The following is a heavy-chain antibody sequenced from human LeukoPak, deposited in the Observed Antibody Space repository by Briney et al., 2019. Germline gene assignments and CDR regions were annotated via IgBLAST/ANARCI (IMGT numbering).Heavy chain of an antibody. Sequence: PSETLSLTCTVSGGSISSGDYYWSWIRQPPGKGLEWIGYIYYSGSTYYNPSLKSRVTISVDTSKNQFSLKLSPVTAADTAVYYCARYLYGDIVDYWGQGTLVTVSS. CDR1: GGSISSGDYY. CDR3: ARYLYGDIVDY. V-gene: IGHV4-30-4*01. J-gene: IGHJ4*02. CDR2: IYYSGST. D-gene: IGHD5-12*01.